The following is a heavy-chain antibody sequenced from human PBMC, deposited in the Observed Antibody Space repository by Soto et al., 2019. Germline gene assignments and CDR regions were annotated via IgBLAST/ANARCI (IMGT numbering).Heavy chain of an antibody. V-gene: IGHV3-23*01. J-gene: IGHJ4*02. D-gene: IGHD1-26*01. Sequence: GGSLRLSCAASGFTFINYGMSWVRQAPGKGLEWVSAIIGNGDTTYYAASVKGRFTISRDNSKNTLYLQMNSLRAEDTSVYYCAKEGGLSGSYYISSSYYFDYWGQGTLVTVSS. CDR3: AKEGGLSGSYYISSSYYFDY. CDR2: IIGNGDTT. CDR1: GFTFINYG.